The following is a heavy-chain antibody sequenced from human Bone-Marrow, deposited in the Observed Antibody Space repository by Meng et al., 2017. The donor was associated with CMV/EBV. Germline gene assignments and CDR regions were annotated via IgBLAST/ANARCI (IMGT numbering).Heavy chain of an antibody. CDR2: ISGSGVNT. CDR1: GFIFGHFD. J-gene: IGHJ4*02. V-gene: IGHV3-23*01. Sequence: GGSLRPSCAVSGFIFGHFDMSWVRQDPGRGLERVSGISGSGVNTYYADSVKGRFIISRDNSRNTLYLVMNSLRAEDTAIYYCARGNYYFDDWGQGTLVTVSS. CDR3: ARGNYYFDD.